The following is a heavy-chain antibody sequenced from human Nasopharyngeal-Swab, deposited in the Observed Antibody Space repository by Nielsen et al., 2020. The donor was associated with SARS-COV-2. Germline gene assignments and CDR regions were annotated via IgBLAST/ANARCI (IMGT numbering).Heavy chain of an antibody. CDR2: ISAYNGNT. V-gene: IGHV1-18*01. CDR1: GYTFTSYG. Sequence: ASVKVSCKASGYTFTSYGISWVRQAPGQGLEWMGWISAYNGNTNYAQKLQGRVTITRDTSASTAYMELSSLRSEDTAVYYCARGLGIFGFPRGGMDVWGQGTTVTVSS. J-gene: IGHJ6*02. D-gene: IGHD3-3*01. CDR3: ARGLGIFGFPRGGMDV.